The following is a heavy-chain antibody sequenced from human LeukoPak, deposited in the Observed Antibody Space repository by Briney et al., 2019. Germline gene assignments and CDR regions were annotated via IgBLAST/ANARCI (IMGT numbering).Heavy chain of an antibody. Sequence: GGSLRLSCVASGSTFSSYSMTWVRQAPGKGLEWVSATSGGGENTYYADSVKGRFIISRDNSKNTLYLQMHSLRAEDTAVYYCASRIATRPWSPPFDYWGQGTLVTVSS. CDR2: TSGGGENT. J-gene: IGHJ4*02. V-gene: IGHV3-23*01. CDR1: GSTFSSYS. CDR3: ASRIATRPWSPPFDY. D-gene: IGHD6-6*01.